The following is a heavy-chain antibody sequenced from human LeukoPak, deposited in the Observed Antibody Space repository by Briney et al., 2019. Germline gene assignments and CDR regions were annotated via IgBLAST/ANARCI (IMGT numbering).Heavy chain of an antibody. V-gene: IGHV1-69*01. CDR1: GGTFSSYA. Sequence: GSSVKISCKASGGTFSSYAISWMRQAPGQGLEWMGGIIPIFGTTNYAQKFQGRVSITADESTSTAYMELSSLRSEDTAVYYCARGMVRGVIITSEMYFDYWGQGTLVTVSS. CDR2: IIPIFGTT. J-gene: IGHJ4*02. CDR3: ARGMVRGVIITSEMYFDY. D-gene: IGHD3-10*01.